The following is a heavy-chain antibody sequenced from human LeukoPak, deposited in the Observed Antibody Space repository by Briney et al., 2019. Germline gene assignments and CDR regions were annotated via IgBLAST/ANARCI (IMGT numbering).Heavy chain of an antibody. CDR3: ARDASGYGVSGT. Sequence: SETLSLTCSVPGGSISRDYWSWVRQPPGEGLEWVGYMFNSGYTRYNPSLKSRVTISVGTSKYPFSLNLASVTAAATAGYYCARDASGYGVSGTWGQGTLVTVSS. J-gene: IGHJ5*02. V-gene: IGHV4-59*01. CDR2: MFNSGYT. CDR1: GGSISRDY. D-gene: IGHD3-9*01.